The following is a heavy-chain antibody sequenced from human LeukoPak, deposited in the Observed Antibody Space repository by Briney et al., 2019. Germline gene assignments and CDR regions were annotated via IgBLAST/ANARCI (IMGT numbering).Heavy chain of an antibody. CDR1: GFTFSSYA. CDR3: AKVTSSYYYYYYMDV. CDR2: ISGSGGST. J-gene: IGHJ6*03. V-gene: IGHV3-23*01. D-gene: IGHD2-2*01. Sequence: HTGGSLRLSCAASGFTFSSYAMSWVRQAPGKGLEWVSAISGSGGSTYYADSVKGRFTISRDNSKNTLYLQMNSLRAEDTAVYYCAKVTSSYYYYYYMDVWGKGTTVTVSS.